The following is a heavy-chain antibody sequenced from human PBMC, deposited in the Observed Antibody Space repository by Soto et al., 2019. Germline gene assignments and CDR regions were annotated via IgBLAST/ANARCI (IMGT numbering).Heavy chain of an antibody. CDR1: GDSISSSSYY. D-gene: IGHD4-4*01. J-gene: IGHJ3*02. V-gene: IGHV4-39*07. CDR2: IYYSGST. Sequence: PSETLSLTCTVSGDSISSSSYYWDWIRQPPGKGLEWIGSIYYSGSTYYNPSLKSRVTISVDTSKNQFSLKVISVTAADTAVYYCARVGVTNDAFDIWGQGTMVTVSS. CDR3: ARVGVTNDAFDI.